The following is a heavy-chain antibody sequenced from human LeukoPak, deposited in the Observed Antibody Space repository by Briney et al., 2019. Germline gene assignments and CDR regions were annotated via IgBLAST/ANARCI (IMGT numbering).Heavy chain of an antibody. D-gene: IGHD3-10*01. Sequence: PSETLSLTCTVSGGSITNYYWNWIRQPPGKGLEWIGYIYYSGSTNYNPSLKSRVTISVDTSKNQFSLKLSSVTAADTAVYYCARAKTYYYGSGRRRAFDIWGQGTMVTVSS. CDR1: GGSITNYY. CDR2: IYYSGST. J-gene: IGHJ3*02. V-gene: IGHV4-59*01. CDR3: ARAKTYYYGSGRRRAFDI.